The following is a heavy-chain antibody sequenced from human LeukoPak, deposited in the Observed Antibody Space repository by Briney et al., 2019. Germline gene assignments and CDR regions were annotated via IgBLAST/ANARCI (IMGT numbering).Heavy chain of an antibody. Sequence: GGSLRLSCVASGFTFSSYSTNWVRQAPGKGLEWISYISSSSATIYYADSVKGRFTVSRDNAKNSLYLQMNSLRAEDTAVYYCARGSLKVRGVIDAFDIWGQGTMVTVSS. J-gene: IGHJ3*02. V-gene: IGHV3-48*04. D-gene: IGHD3-10*01. CDR2: ISSSSATI. CDR1: GFTFSSYS. CDR3: ARGSLKVRGVIDAFDI.